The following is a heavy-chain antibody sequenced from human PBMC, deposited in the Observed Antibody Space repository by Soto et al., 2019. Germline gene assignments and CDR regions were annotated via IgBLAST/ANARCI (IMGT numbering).Heavy chain of an antibody. CDR2: IWYDGSNK. CDR3: ARATMHKVTGDYYYGMDV. CDR1: GFTFSSYG. V-gene: IGHV3-33*01. J-gene: IGHJ6*02. Sequence: GGSLRRSCAASGFTFSSYGMHCVRQAPGRVLEWVAVIWYDGSNKYYAYSVKGRFTISRDNSKNTLYLQMNSLRAEDTAVYYWARATMHKVTGDYYYGMDVWGQWTTVTVSS. D-gene: IGHD7-27*01.